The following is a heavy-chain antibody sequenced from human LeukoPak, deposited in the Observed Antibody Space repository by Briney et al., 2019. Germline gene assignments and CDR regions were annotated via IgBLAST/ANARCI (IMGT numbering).Heavy chain of an antibody. Sequence: PGGSLRLSCAASGFSFSNYAMHWVRQAPGKGLEWVAVIWYDGSNKYYTDSVKGRFSISRDNSKNTLYLRMNSLRAEDTALYYCTYGGNFDYWGQGTLVTVSS. D-gene: IGHD4-17*01. CDR1: GFSFSNYA. J-gene: IGHJ4*02. CDR2: IWYDGSNK. V-gene: IGHV3-30*02. CDR3: TYGGNFDY.